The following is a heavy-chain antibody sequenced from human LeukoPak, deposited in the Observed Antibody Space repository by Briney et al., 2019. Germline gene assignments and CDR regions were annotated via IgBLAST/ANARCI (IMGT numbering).Heavy chain of an antibody. D-gene: IGHD7-27*01. J-gene: IGHJ4*02. CDR2: INPNSGGT. CDR3: ARSRWGSDYFDY. Sequence: ASVKVSCKASGYTFTSYGISWVRQAPGQGLEWMGWINPNSGGTNYAQKFQGRVTMTRDTSISTAYMELSRLRSDDTAVYYCARSRWGSDYFDYWGQGTLVTVSS. V-gene: IGHV1-2*02. CDR1: GYTFTSYG.